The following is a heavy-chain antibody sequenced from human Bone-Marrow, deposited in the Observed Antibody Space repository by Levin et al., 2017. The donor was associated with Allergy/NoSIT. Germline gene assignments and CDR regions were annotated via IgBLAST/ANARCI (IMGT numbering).Heavy chain of an antibody. Sequence: PGGSLRLSCAASGFTFSSYAMSWVRQAPGKGLEWVSTISGSDGSTYYADSVKGRFTISRDNSKNTLYLQMNSLGAEDTAVYYCAKDRVVRGVMGGFQHWGQGTLVTVSS. V-gene: IGHV3-23*01. D-gene: IGHD3-10*01. CDR3: AKDRVVRGVMGGFQH. J-gene: IGHJ1*01. CDR2: ISGSDGST. CDR1: GFTFSSYA.